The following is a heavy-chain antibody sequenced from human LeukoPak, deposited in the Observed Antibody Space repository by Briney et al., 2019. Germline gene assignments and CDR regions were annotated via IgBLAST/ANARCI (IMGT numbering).Heavy chain of an antibody. CDR2: INHSGST. CDR3: ARAKLRYILKGAFDI. Sequence: SETLSLTCAVYGGSFSGYYWSWIRQPPGKGLEWIGEINHSGSTNYNPSLKSRVTISVDTSKNQFSLKLSSVTAADTAVYYCARAKLRYILKGAFDIWGQGTMVTVSS. V-gene: IGHV4-34*01. J-gene: IGHJ3*02. CDR1: GGSFSGYY. D-gene: IGHD3-9*01.